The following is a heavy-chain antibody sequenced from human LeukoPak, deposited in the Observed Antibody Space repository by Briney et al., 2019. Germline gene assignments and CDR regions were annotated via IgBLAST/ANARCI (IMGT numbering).Heavy chain of an antibody. CDR3: ARVEYISGYSHIY. J-gene: IGHJ4*02. Sequence: GASVKVSCKASGYTFTSYDINWVRQATGQGLEWMGWMNPNSDNTGYAQKFQGRVTMTRNIFISTAYMELSSLRSEDTAVYYCARVEYISGYSHIYWGQGTLVTVSS. D-gene: IGHD3-22*01. CDR1: GYTFTSYD. V-gene: IGHV1-8*01. CDR2: MNPNSDNT.